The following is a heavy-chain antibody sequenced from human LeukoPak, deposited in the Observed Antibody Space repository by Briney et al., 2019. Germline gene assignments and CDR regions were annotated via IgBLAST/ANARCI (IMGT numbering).Heavy chain of an antibody. CDR1: GFTVSSSY. J-gene: IGHJ5*01. V-gene: IGHV3-66*01. Sequence: GGSLRLSCAASGFTVSSSYMTWVRQAPGKGLEWVSIIYSGGNTYYADSVQGRFTISRDNSKNTLYLQMNSLRAEDTAVYHCASSREATSNWFVYWGRGTLVTVSS. CDR2: IYSGGNT. D-gene: IGHD2-2*01. CDR3: ASSREATSNWFVY.